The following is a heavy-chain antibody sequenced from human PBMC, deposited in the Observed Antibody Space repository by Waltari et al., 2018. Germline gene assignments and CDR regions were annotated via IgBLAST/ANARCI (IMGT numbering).Heavy chain of an antibody. J-gene: IGHJ3*02. D-gene: IGHD2-15*01. CDR3: ARTGTVVVVPTAKGAFHI. V-gene: IGHV4-61*02. CDR2: LYTAENP. CDR1: NGPISNGSFR. Sequence: VQLQESGPGLVAPSQTLSLTCTLSNGPISNGSFRCCLIRQRAGKGLEWIGLLYTAENPNYNPSLESRVTISADTSKNQFSRKLTSVTAADSAVYFCARTGTVVVVPTAKGAFHIWGQGTAVTVSS.